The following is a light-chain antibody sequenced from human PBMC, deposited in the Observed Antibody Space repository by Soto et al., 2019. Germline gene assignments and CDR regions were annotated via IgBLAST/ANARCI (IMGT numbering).Light chain of an antibody. CDR2: EVS. CDR3: SSDAGSNNFV. V-gene: IGLV2-8*01. CDR1: SSDVGGYNY. Sequence: QSALSPPPSASGSPGQSVTISCTGTSSDVGGYNYVSWYQQHPGKAPKLMIYEVSKRPSGVPDRFSGSKSGNTASLTVSGLQAEDEADYYCSSDAGSNNFVLGTGTKLNVL. J-gene: IGLJ1*01.